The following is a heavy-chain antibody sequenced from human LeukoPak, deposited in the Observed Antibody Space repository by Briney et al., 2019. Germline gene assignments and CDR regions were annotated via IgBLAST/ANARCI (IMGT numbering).Heavy chain of an antibody. V-gene: IGHV3-30-3*01. Sequence: GGSLRLSCAASGFTFSSYAMHWVRQAPGKGLEWVAVISYDGSNKYYADSVKGRFTISRDNSKNTLYLQMNSLRAEDTAVYYCARARLPFLEWQPPGYWGQGTLVTVSS. J-gene: IGHJ4*02. CDR1: GFTFSSYA. CDR3: ARARLPFLEWQPPGY. CDR2: ISYDGSNK. D-gene: IGHD3-3*02.